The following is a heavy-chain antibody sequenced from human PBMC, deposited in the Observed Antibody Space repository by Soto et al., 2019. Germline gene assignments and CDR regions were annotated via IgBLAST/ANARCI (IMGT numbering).Heavy chain of an antibody. J-gene: IGHJ4*02. D-gene: IGHD3-10*01. V-gene: IGHV1-2*02. CDR2: INPNGGVT. CDR1: GYAFIDHY. Sequence: ASVKVSCKASGYAFIDHYIHWLRQAPGQGLEWMGWINPNGGVTKYAQKFQGRVTMTGDTSISTVYMDLSGLRSDDMAVYYCARXLNPYFGPGSLHGFFDYWGQGTLVTVSS. CDR3: ARXLNPYFGPGSLHGFFDY.